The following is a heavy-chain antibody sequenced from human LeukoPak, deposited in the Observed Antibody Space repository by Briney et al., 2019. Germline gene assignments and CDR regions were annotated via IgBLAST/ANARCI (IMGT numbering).Heavy chain of an antibody. CDR2: IDPSDSYT. CDR3: ARRLQTAVAGTGAFDI. D-gene: IGHD6-19*01. CDR1: GYSFTSYW. V-gene: IGHV5-10-1*01. J-gene: IGHJ3*02. Sequence: GESLKISCKGSGYSFTSYWISWVRQMPGKGLEWMGRIDPSDSYTNYSPSFQGHVTISADKSINTAHLQWSSLKASDTAMYYCARRLQTAVAGTGAFDIWGQGTMVTVSS.